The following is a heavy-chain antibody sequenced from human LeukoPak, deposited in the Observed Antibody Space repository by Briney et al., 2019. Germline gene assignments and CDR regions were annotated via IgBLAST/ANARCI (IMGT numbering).Heavy chain of an antibody. Sequence: SETLSLTCTVSGGSISSGGYYWSWIRQHPGKGLEWIGYIYYSGSTYYNPSLKSRVTISVDTSKNQFSLKLSSVTAADTAVYYCARGRGSSGYYPYYYYGMDVWGQGTTVTVSS. CDR3: ARGRGSSGYYPYYYYGMDV. D-gene: IGHD3-22*01. CDR1: GGSISSGGYY. J-gene: IGHJ6*02. CDR2: IYYSGST. V-gene: IGHV4-31*03.